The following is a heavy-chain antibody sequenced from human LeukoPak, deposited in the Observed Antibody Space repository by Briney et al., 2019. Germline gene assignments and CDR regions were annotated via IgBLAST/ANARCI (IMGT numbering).Heavy chain of an antibody. J-gene: IGHJ4*02. CDR2: ISAYNGNT. V-gene: IGHV1-18*01. CDR1: GYTFTSYG. D-gene: IGHD6-19*01. Sequence: ASVKVSCKASGYTFTSYGISWVRQAPGQGLEWMGWISAYNGNTNYAQKLQGRVTMTTDTSTSTAYMELRSLRSDDTAVYYCARDRGSAVAGTIFDYWGQGTLVTVSS. CDR3: ARDRGSAVAGTIFDY.